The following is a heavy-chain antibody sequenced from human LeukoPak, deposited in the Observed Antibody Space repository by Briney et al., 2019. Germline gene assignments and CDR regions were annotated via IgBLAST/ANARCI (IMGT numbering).Heavy chain of an antibody. CDR1: GFNFSNNT. Sequence: PGGSLRLSCAASGFNFSNNTMSWVRQSPGKGLEWVSSISGSGGFTYYTDSVKGRFTISRDNSKNTLSLQMNSLRAEDTAVYYCAGGKYEFDYWGQGTLVTVSS. CDR2: ISGSGGFT. CDR3: AGGKYEFDY. V-gene: IGHV3-23*01. J-gene: IGHJ4*02. D-gene: IGHD3-16*01.